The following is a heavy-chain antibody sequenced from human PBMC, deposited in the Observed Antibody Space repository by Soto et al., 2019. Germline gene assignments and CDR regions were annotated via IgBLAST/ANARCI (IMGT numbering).Heavy chain of an antibody. V-gene: IGHV4-38-2*01. D-gene: IGHD2-2*01. J-gene: IGHJ5*02. CDR3: ARAHWEFQLLHWFDP. Sequence: PSETLSLTCAVSDYSIRSGYYWGWIRQPPGKGLEWIGSIYHSGSTFYKPSLKSRVTISIDTSKNQFSLRLSSVAAADTAVYYCARAHWEFQLLHWFDPWGQGTLVTVSS. CDR1: DYSIRSGYY. CDR2: IYHSGST.